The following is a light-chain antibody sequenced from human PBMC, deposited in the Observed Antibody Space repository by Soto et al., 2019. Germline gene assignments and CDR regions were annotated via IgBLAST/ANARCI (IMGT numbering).Light chain of an antibody. CDR3: QQYFSASHT. J-gene: IGKJ2*01. CDR1: QTIRSSF. Sequence: EIVLTQSPGTLSLSPGERATLFCRASQTIRSSFLAWYQHRPGQAPRLLIYDTSRRATGIPDRFSGSGSGTDFPLTISRLEPEDSAVYYCQQYFSASHTFGQGTKLEI. V-gene: IGKV3-20*01. CDR2: DTS.